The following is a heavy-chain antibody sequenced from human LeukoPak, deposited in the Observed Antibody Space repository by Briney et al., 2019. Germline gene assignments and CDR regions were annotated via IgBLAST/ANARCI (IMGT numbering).Heavy chain of an antibody. CDR3: ARDGEGKYCSSTSCPRLNY. D-gene: IGHD2-2*01. Sequence: ASVTVSCTASGYTFTIYGISWVRQAPGQGLEWMGWISAYNGNTNYAQKLQGRVTMTTDTSTSTAYMELRSLRSDDTAVYYCARDGEGKYCSSTSCPRLNYWGQGTLVTVSS. CDR2: ISAYNGNT. CDR1: GYTFTIYG. J-gene: IGHJ4*02. V-gene: IGHV1-18*04.